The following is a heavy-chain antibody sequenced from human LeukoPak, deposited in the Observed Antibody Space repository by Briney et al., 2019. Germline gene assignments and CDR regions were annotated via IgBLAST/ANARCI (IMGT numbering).Heavy chain of an antibody. CDR1: GFTFSNAW. D-gene: IGHD1-26*01. Sequence: PGGSLRLSCAASGFTFSNAWMTWVRQAPGKGLEWVGRIKSKTAGGTIDYAAPVKGRFTISRDDSKNTLYLQMNSLKTEDTAVYYCTTGESMVGSTIYIRWADWGQGTLVTVSS. V-gene: IGHV3-15*01. CDR3: TTGESMVGSTIYIRWAD. J-gene: IGHJ4*02. CDR2: IKSKTAGGTI.